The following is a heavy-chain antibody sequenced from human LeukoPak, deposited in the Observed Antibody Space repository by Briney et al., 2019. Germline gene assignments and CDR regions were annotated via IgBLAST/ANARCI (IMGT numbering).Heavy chain of an antibody. Sequence: SETLSLTCTVSGFSISSSDYFWSWIRQPAGKGLEWIGRMDISGTTNYNPSLQSRVTLSLDTSKNQFSLKLSSVTAADTAVYFCARYSGTGYGMYYFVYWGQGSLVTVSS. D-gene: IGHD3/OR15-3a*01. CDR2: MDISGTT. CDR1: GFSISSSDYF. V-gene: IGHV4-61*02. J-gene: IGHJ4*02. CDR3: ARYSGTGYGMYYFVY.